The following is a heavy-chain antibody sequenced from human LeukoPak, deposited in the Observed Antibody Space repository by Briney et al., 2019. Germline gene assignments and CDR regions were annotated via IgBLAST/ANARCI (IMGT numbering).Heavy chain of an antibody. Sequence: ASVKVSCKASGYTFTSYGISWVRQAPGQGLEWVGWISTYNGYTNYAQKLQGRVTMTTDTSTSTAYMELRSLRSDDTAVYYRAKDVGYSYDYYFDYWGQGTLVTVSS. CDR2: ISTYNGYT. V-gene: IGHV1-18*01. D-gene: IGHD5-18*01. CDR3: AKDVGYSYDYYFDY. CDR1: GYTFTSYG. J-gene: IGHJ4*02.